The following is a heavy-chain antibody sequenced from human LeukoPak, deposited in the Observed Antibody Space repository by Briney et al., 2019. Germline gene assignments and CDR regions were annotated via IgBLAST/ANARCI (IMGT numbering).Heavy chain of an antibody. J-gene: IGHJ4*02. CDR2: ISGSGGST. V-gene: IGHV3-23*01. Sequence: GGSLRLSCAASGFTFSSYSMSWVRQAPGKGLEWVSSISGSGGSTYYADSVKGRFTISRDNSKNTLYLQMNSLRAEGTAVYYCAKDYKKVAVAGSYFDYWGQGTLVTVSS. D-gene: IGHD6-19*01. CDR3: AKDYKKVAVAGSYFDY. CDR1: GFTFSSYS.